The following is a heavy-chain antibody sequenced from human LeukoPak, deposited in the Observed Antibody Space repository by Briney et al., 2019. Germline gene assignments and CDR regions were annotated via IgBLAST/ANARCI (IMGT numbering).Heavy chain of an antibody. V-gene: IGHV3-49*04. CDR1: GFTFGDYA. D-gene: IGHD4-11*01. J-gene: IGHJ6*02. Sequence: PGGSLRLSCTASGFTFGDYAMSWVRQAPGKGLEWVGFIRSKAYGGTTEYAASVKGRFTISRDDSKSIAYLQMNSLKTEDTAVYYCTSSTVTTPYYYYYYYGMDVWGQGTTVTVSS. CDR3: TSSTVTTPYYYYYYYGMDV. CDR2: IRSKAYGGTT.